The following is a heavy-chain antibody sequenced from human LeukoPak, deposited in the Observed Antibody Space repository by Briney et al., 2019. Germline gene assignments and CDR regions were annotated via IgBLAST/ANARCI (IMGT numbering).Heavy chain of an antibody. CDR3: ARDQMVRGAYYYGMDV. D-gene: IGHD3-10*01. V-gene: IGHV3-21*01. CDR1: GFTFIAYG. Sequence: PGGSLRLSCAASGFTFIAYGMSWVRQAPGKGLERVSSISSSSSYIYYADSVKGRFTISRDNAKNSLYLQMNSLRAEDTAVYYCARDQMVRGAYYYGMDVWGQGTTVTVSS. J-gene: IGHJ6*02. CDR2: ISSSSSYI.